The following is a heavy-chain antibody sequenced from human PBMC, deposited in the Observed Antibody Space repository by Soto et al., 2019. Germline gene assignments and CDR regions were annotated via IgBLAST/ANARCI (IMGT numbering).Heavy chain of an antibody. D-gene: IGHD2-15*01. J-gene: IGHJ5*02. Sequence: KTSETLSLTCTVSGGSISSYYWSWIRQPAGKXLEWIGRIYTSGSTNYNPSLKSRVTMSVDTSKNQFSLKLSSVTAADTAVYYCARDKGRYCSGGSCYSYWFDPWGQGTLVTVSS. CDR2: IYTSGST. V-gene: IGHV4-4*07. CDR1: GGSISSYY. CDR3: ARDKGRYCSGGSCYSYWFDP.